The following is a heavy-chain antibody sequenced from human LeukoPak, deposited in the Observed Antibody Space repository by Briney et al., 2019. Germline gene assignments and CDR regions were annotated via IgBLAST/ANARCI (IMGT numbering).Heavy chain of an antibody. Sequence: PSETLSLTCTVSGGSISNSDYYWDWIRQPPGKGLEWIGSINYRGSTYYNPSLESRVTISVDTSKNQFSLRMSSVTAADTAVYHCANTRRRGQVDPGTSGYINYWGQGTLVSVSS. D-gene: IGHD3-22*01. CDR1: GGSISNSDYY. J-gene: IGHJ4*02. CDR2: INYRGST. CDR3: ANTRRRGQVDPGTSGYINY. V-gene: IGHV4-39*01.